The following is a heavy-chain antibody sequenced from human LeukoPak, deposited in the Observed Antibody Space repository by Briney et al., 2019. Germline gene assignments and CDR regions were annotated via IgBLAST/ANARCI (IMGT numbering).Heavy chain of an antibody. CDR3: ARDLRVYSSSWY. V-gene: IGHV3-30*04. J-gene: IGHJ4*02. CDR2: ISRDGSNK. CDR1: GFTFSSYA. D-gene: IGHD6-13*01. Sequence: GGSLRLSCAASGFTFSSYAMHWVRQAPGKGLEWVAVISRDGSNKYYADSVKGRFTISRDNSKNTLYLQMNSLRAEDTAVYYCARDLRVYSSSWYWGQGTLVTVSS.